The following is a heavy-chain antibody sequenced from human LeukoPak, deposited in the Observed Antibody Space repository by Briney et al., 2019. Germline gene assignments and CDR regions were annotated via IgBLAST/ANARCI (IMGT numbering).Heavy chain of an antibody. CDR3: ARHKSDHCSSTSCPFGY. Sequence: SETLSLTCAVSGYSISSGYYWGWIRQPPGKGLEWIGSIYHSGSTYYNPSLKSRVTISVDTSKNQFSLKLSSVTAADTAVYYCARHKSDHCSSTSCPFGYWGQGTLVTVSS. J-gene: IGHJ4*02. CDR1: GYSISSGYY. CDR2: IYHSGST. V-gene: IGHV4-38-2*01. D-gene: IGHD2-2*01.